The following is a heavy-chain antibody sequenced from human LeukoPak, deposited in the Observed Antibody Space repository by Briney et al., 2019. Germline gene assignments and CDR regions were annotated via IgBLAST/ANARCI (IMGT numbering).Heavy chain of an antibody. J-gene: IGHJ4*02. CDR3: AKASTTVTTSAFDY. Sequence: AGGSLRLSCAASGFTFSSYAMSWVRQAPGKGLEWVSAISGSGGSTYYADSVKGRFTISRDNSKNTLYLQMNSLRAEDMAVYYCAKASTTVTTSAFDYWGQGTLVTVSS. D-gene: IGHD4-17*01. CDR1: GFTFSSYA. CDR2: ISGSGGST. V-gene: IGHV3-23*01.